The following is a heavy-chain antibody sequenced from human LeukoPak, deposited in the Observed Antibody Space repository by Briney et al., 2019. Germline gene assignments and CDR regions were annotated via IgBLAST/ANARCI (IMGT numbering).Heavy chain of an antibody. V-gene: IGHV1-69*05. CDR2: IIPIFGTA. J-gene: IGHJ4*02. CDR3: AREELGHDYGDPTSHFDY. D-gene: IGHD4-17*01. Sequence: SVKVSCKASGGTFSSYAISWVRQAPGQGLEWMGRIIPIFGTANYAQKFQGRVAIITDESTSTAYMELSSLRSEDTAVYYCAREELGHDYGDPTSHFDYWGQGTLVTVSS. CDR1: GGTFSSYA.